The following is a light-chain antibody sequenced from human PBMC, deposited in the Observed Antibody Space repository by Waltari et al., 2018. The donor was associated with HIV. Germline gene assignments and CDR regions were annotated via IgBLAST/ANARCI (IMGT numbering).Light chain of an antibody. Sequence: SYALTQPPSVSVSPGQTASIPCSGDKLGDKYACWYQQKPGQSPVLVIYKDGKRPSGIPERFSGFNSGNTATLSISGTQAMDEADYYCQAWDSDTPKVFGGGTKLTVL. CDR1: KLGDKY. V-gene: IGLV3-1*01. CDR2: KDG. CDR3: QAWDSDTPKV. J-gene: IGLJ2*01.